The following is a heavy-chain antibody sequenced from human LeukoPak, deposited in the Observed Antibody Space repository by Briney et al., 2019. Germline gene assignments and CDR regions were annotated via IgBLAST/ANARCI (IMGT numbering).Heavy chain of an antibody. CDR3: ATLHVGYDYVWGSYRYP. J-gene: IGHJ5*02. Sequence: SETLSLTCTVSGGSISSSSYYWGWIRQPPGKGLEWIGSIYYSGGTYYNPSLKSRVTISVDTSKNQFSLKLSSVTAADTAVYYCATLHVGYDYVWGSYRYPRGQGTLVTVSS. D-gene: IGHD3-16*02. CDR1: GGSISSSSYY. V-gene: IGHV4-39*07. CDR2: IYYSGGT.